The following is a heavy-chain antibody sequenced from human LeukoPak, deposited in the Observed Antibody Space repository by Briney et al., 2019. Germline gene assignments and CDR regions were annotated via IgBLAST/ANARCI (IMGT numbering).Heavy chain of an antibody. CDR3: ARDGHRYYFDY. CDR2: ISYDGSNK. V-gene: IGHV3-30*04. J-gene: IGHJ4*02. CDR1: GFTFSSYA. D-gene: IGHD1-14*01. Sequence: GGSLRLSCAASGFTFSSYAMHWVRQAPGKGLEWVAVISYDGSNKYYADSVKGRFTISRDNSKNTLYLQMNSLRAEDTAVYYCARDGHRYYFDYWGQGTLVTVSS.